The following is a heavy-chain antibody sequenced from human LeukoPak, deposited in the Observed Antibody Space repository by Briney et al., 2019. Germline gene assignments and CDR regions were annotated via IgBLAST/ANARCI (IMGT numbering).Heavy chain of an antibody. V-gene: IGHV3-23*01. Sequence: PGGSLRLSCAASGFTYDNYAMSWVRQAPGKGLEWVSSVSGSGATTYYADSVKGRFTISRDNSKNTLHLQMSSLRADDTAIYYCAKDGGGWYTSGWYYFDYWGQGTLVTVSS. D-gene: IGHD6-19*01. CDR3: AKDGGGWYTSGWYYFDY. J-gene: IGHJ4*02. CDR2: VSGSGATT. CDR1: GFTYDNYA.